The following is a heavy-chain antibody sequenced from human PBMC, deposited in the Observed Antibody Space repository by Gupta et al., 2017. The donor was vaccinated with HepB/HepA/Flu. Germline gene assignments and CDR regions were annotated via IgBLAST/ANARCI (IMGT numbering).Heavy chain of an antibody. D-gene: IGHD2-2*01. CDR1: GGSIRRGGYY. Sequence: QVQLQESGPGLVKPSQTLSLTCTFSGGSIRRGGYYWSWIRQHPGKGLEWIGYIYYSGSTYYNPSLKSRVTISVDTSKNQFSLKLSSVTAADTAVYYCARGLVVPAATGWFDPWGQGTLVTVSS. V-gene: IGHV4-31*03. J-gene: IGHJ5*02. CDR2: IYYSGST. CDR3: ARGLVVPAATGWFDP.